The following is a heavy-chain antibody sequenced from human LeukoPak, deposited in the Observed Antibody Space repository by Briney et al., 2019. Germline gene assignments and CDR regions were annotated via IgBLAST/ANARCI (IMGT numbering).Heavy chain of an antibody. J-gene: IGHJ4*02. CDR2: IWCGGVSK. CDR1: GFTFSSYA. CDR3: VKDLENCGGDCYLLQF. V-gene: IGHV3-23*01. Sequence: GGTLRLSCAASGFTFSSYAMSWVRQAPGKGLEWVAAIWCGGVSKYYADSVKGRFTISRDNSKNTLYLQMNSLRAEDTALYYCVKDLENCGGDCYLLQFWGQGTLVTVSS. D-gene: IGHD2-21*02.